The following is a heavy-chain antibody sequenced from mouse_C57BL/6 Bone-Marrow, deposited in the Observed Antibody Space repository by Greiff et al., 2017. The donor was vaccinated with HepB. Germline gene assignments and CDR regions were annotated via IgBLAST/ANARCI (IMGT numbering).Heavy chain of an antibody. CDR2: ITHSGET. CDR1: GFPITSGYY. CDR3: AGGIYYGNYGGAMDY. Sequence: VQLQESGPGLVKPSQSLFLTCSITGFPITSGYYWIWIRQSPGKPLEWMGYITHSGETFYNPSLQSPISITRETSKNQFFLQLNSVTTEDTAMYYCAGGIYYGNYGGAMDYWGQGTSVTVSS. J-gene: IGHJ4*01. D-gene: IGHD2-1*01. V-gene: IGHV12-3*01.